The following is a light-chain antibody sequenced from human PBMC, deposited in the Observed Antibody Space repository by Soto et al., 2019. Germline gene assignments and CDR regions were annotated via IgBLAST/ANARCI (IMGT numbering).Light chain of an antibody. CDR1: SSDVGDYNS. Sequence: QSVLTQPASVSGSPGQSITISCTGTSSDVGDYNSVSWYQHHPGKAPKLMIYEVSNRPSGVSNRFSGSKSGNTASLTISGLQAEDEAHYYCSSYTSSNTLVFGGGTKLTVL. V-gene: IGLV2-14*01. J-gene: IGLJ2*01. CDR3: SSYTSSNTLV. CDR2: EVS.